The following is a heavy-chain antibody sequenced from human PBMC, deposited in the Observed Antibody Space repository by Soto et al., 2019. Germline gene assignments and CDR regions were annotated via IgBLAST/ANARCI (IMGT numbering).Heavy chain of an antibody. Sequence: GGSLRLSCAASGFTFSSYAMSWVRQAPGKGLEWVSAISGSGGSTYYADSVKGRFTISRDNSKNTLYLQMSSLRAEDTAVYYCAKSLLGGWFDYYYYGMDVWGQGTTVTVSS. J-gene: IGHJ6*02. CDR3: AKSLLGGWFDYYYYGMDV. CDR2: ISGSGGST. D-gene: IGHD2-21*01. CDR1: GFTFSSYA. V-gene: IGHV3-23*01.